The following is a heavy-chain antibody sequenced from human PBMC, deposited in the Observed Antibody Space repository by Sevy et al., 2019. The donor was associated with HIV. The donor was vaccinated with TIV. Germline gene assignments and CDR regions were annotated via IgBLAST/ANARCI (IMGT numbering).Heavy chain of an antibody. V-gene: IGHV3-53*01. CDR3: ARDLGYDSNGYYPGY. Sequence: GGSLRLSCAASGTSVSSNYMSWVRQAPGKGLEWVSVLYSDGRTHYGESVKGRFTISRDKSKNTLFLHMTSLRADDTALYYCARDLGYDSNGYYPGYWGQGTLVTVSS. D-gene: IGHD3-22*01. CDR2: LYSDGRT. J-gene: IGHJ4*02. CDR1: GTSVSSNY.